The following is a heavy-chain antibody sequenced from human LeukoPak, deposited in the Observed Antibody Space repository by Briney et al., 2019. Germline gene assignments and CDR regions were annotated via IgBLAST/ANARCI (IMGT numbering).Heavy chain of an antibody. Sequence: ASVKVSCKASGYTFTGYYMHWVRQAPGQGLEWTGWINPNSGGTNYAQKFQGRVTMTRDTSISTAYMELSRLRSDDTAVYYCARGPIAAAGPYNWFDPWGQGTLVTVSS. D-gene: IGHD6-13*01. V-gene: IGHV1-2*02. J-gene: IGHJ5*02. CDR1: GYTFTGYY. CDR3: ARGPIAAAGPYNWFDP. CDR2: INPNSGGT.